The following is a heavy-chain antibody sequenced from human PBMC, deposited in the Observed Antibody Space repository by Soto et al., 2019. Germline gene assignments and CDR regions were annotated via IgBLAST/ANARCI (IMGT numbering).Heavy chain of an antibody. D-gene: IGHD6-19*01. CDR2: INPSGGST. V-gene: IGHV1-46*02. Sequence: QVQLVQSGTEVKKPGASVKVSCKASGYTFNNYYIHWVRQAPGQGLEWMGVINPSGGSTNYAQKLQGGVTVTRDTSTSTVHMELTSLRSEDTGVYFCAREWVSSGMNDHWGQGTLVTVSS. J-gene: IGHJ4*02. CDR3: AREWVSSGMNDH. CDR1: GYTFNNYY.